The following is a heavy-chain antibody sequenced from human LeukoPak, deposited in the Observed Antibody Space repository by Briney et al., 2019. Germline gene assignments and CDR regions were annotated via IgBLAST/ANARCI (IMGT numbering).Heavy chain of an antibody. CDR3: ARRMISAARNWFDP. Sequence: GGSLRLSCAASGFTFSDYYMSWIRQAPGKGLEWVSYISSSSSYTNYADSVEGRFTISRDNAKNSLYLQMNSLRAEDSAVYYCARRMISAARNWFDPWGQGTLVTVSS. V-gene: IGHV3-11*06. CDR1: GFTFSDYY. D-gene: IGHD6-6*01. J-gene: IGHJ5*02. CDR2: ISSSSSYT.